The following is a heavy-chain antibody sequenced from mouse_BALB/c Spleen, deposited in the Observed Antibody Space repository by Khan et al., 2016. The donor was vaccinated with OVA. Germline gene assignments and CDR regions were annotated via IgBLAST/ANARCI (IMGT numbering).Heavy chain of an antibody. CDR3: ARRGAARATGDFFDY. CDR2: IFPGGGYT. J-gene: IGHJ2*01. V-gene: IGHV1-63*02. D-gene: IGHD3-1*01. CDR1: GYTFTNYW. Sequence: VQLQQSGAELVRPGTSVKMSCKAAGYTFTNYWIGWVKQRPGHGLEWIGDIFPGGGYTNYDEKFKGMATLTTDTSSSTAYMQLSSLTSEDSAIYYCARRGAARATGDFFDYWGQGTTLTVSS.